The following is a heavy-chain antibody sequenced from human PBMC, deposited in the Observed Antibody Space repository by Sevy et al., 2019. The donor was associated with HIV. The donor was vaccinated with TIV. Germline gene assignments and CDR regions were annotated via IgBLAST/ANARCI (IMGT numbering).Heavy chain of an antibody. CDR2: MRSKAFAGTT. CDR1: GFNLGDYA. CDR3: IRGRQLGYTAMVPDY. V-gene: IGHV3-49*04. Sequence: GGSLRLSCSTSGFNLGDYAMSWVRQSPGKGLEWVGFMRSKAFAGTTEYAASVKGRFTISTDDSKASANLQMNSLRAEDTGVYYCIRGRQLGYTAMVPDYWGQGTLVTVSS. J-gene: IGHJ4*02. D-gene: IGHD5-18*01.